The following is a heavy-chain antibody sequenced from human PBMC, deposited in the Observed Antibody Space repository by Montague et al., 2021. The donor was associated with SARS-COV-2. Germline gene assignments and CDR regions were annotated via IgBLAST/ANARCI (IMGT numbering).Heavy chain of an antibody. D-gene: IGHD4-17*01. CDR3: AETLMTTVTTWAFDI. Sequence: SLRLSCAASGFTFSSYAMSWVRQAPGKGQEWVSAISGSGGSTYYADSVKGRFTISRDNSKNTLYLQMNSLRAEDTAVYYCAETLMTTVTTWAFDIWGQGTMVTVSS. CDR2: ISGSGGST. J-gene: IGHJ3*02. CDR1: GFTFSSYA. V-gene: IGHV3-23*01.